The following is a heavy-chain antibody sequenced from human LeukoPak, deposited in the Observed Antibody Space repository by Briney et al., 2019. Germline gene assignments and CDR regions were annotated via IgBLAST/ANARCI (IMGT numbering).Heavy chain of an antibody. J-gene: IGHJ4*02. Sequence: GGSLRLSCAASGFTFSSYAMSWVHQAPGKGLEWVSGISDSGDSTYYADSVKGRFTISRDNSKNTLYLQMNSLRAEDTAVYYCAKDNGERSDIVVVPAARIDYWGQGTLVTVSS. V-gene: IGHV3-23*01. CDR1: GFTFSSYA. D-gene: IGHD2-2*01. CDR3: AKDNGERSDIVVVPAARIDY. CDR2: ISDSGDST.